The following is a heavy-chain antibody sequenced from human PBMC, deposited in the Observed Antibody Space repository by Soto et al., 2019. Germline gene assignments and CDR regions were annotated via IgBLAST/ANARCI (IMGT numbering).Heavy chain of an antibody. J-gene: IGHJ4*02. CDR1: GGSXAYRA. D-gene: IGHD2-8*02. V-gene: IGHV1-69*06. Sequence: SXKVSFMASGGSXAYRAVPVLRQAPGQGLGWMGHIFSDTSDYSHKFQGRVKITADKSTATDYMQLDSLNSNETAVYYCATASLYFPGHHWSFDTWGQGTLGTVSS. CDR2: IFSDTS. CDR3: ATASLYFPGHHWSFDT.